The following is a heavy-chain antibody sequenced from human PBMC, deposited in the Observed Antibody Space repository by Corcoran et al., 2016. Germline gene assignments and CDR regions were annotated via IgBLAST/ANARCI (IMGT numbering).Heavy chain of an antibody. J-gene: IGHJ4*02. CDR1: GGTFSSYD. Sequence: QVQLVQSGAEVKKPWSSVKVSCKASGGTFSSYDISWVRQAPGKGLEWMGGIIPNFGTANYAQKFQGRVTITADKSKSTAYMELSSVRSEDTAVYYCARDSGYYYGSGCLDYWGQGTLVTVSS. D-gene: IGHD3-10*01. V-gene: IGHV1-69*06. CDR3: ARDSGYYYGSGCLDY. CDR2: IIPNFGTA.